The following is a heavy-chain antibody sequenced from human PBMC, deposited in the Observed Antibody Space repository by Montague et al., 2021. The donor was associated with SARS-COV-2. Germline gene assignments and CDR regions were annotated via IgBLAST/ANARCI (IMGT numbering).Heavy chain of an antibody. CDR1: GGSISSSSYY. CDR2: IYYSGST. V-gene: IGHV4-39*01. Sequence: SETLSLTCTVSGGSISSSSYYWGWIRQPPGKGLEWIGIIYYSGSTYYNPSLKSRVTISVDTSKHQFSLKLSSVTAADTAVYYCASPTYYYDSSGFDAFDIWGQGTMITVSS. CDR3: ASPTYYYDSSGFDAFDI. J-gene: IGHJ3*02. D-gene: IGHD3-22*01.